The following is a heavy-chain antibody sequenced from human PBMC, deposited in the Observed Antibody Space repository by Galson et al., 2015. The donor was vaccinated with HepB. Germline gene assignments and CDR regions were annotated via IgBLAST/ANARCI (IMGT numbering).Heavy chain of an antibody. D-gene: IGHD6-19*01. Sequence: SVKVSCKASGGTFSSYAISWVRQAPGQGLEWMGGIIPIFGTANYAQKFQGRVTITADESTSTAYMELSSLRSEDTAVYYCARAVGVAGTDFFYYMDVWGKGTTVTVSS. J-gene: IGHJ6*03. CDR3: ARAVGVAGTDFFYYMDV. CDR2: IIPIFGTA. CDR1: GGTFSSYA. V-gene: IGHV1-69*13.